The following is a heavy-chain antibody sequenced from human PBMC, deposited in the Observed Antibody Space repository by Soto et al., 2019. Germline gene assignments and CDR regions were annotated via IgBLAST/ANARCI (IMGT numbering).Heavy chain of an antibody. CDR3: AKEVYYSSTSCYYYMDV. CDR1: GFTFSSYA. Sequence: EVQLLESGGGLVQPGGSLRLSCAASGFTFSSYAMNWVRQAPGKGLEWVSAISGSGGSTYYADSVKGRFTISRDNSKNTLYLQMNSLRAEDTAVYYCAKEVYYSSTSCYYYMDVWGKGTTVTVSS. V-gene: IGHV3-23*01. CDR2: ISGSGGST. D-gene: IGHD2-2*01. J-gene: IGHJ6*03.